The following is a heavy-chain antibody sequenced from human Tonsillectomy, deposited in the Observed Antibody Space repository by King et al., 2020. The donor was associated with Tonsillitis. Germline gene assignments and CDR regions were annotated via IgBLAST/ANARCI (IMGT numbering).Heavy chain of an antibody. J-gene: IGHJ6*02. D-gene: IGHD3-9*01. CDR3: ARGPEYYDILTGYLPGYYGMDV. Sequence: VQLVESGGGLVQPGGSLRLSCAASGFTFSNYWMHWVRQAPGKGLVWVSRINSDGSSTSYADSVKGRFTISRDNAKNTLYLQMNSLRAEDTAVYYCARGPEYYDILTGYLPGYYGMDVWGQGTTVTVSS. CDR2: INSDGSST. V-gene: IGHV3-74*01. CDR1: GFTFSNYW.